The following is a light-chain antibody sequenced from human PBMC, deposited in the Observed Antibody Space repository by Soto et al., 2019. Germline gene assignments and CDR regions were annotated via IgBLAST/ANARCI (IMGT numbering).Light chain of an antibody. Sequence: EIVMRQAPATLSVSPGERATLSCRTSQSVSSNLAWYQQKPGQAPRLLIYGASTRATGIPARFSGSGSGTEFTLTISSLQSEYFSVDYHQHYHNCPTTFGQ. CDR1: QSVSSN. J-gene: IGKJ1*01. CDR2: GAS. V-gene: IGKV3-15*01. CDR3: QHYHNCPTT.